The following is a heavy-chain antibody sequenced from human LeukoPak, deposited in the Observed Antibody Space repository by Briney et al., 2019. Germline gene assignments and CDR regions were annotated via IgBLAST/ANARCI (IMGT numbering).Heavy chain of an antibody. CDR3: TTIVVVIAIEWFDP. CDR2: IKSKTDGGTT. D-gene: IGHD2-21*01. V-gene: IGHV3-15*01. CDR1: GFTFSDTW. J-gene: IGHJ5*02. Sequence: PGGSLRLSCAASGFTFSDTWMSWVRQAPGKGLEWVGRIKSKTDGGTTDYAAPVKGRFTISRDDSKNTLYLQMNSLKTEDTAVYYCTTIVVVIAIEWFDPWGQGTLVTVSS.